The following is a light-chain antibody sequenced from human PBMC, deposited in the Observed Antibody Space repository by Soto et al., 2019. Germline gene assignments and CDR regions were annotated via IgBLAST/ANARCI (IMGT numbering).Light chain of an antibody. CDR2: VAS. V-gene: IGKV1-39*01. Sequence: DIQMTQSPSSLSASVGDRIIITCRASQNINTYLNWYQQKPGKAPNLLIYVASSLQSGVPPRFSGSGSGTDFTLTISSLLPEDFATYYCQQSSTIPLTFGQGTRLEIK. CDR3: QQSSTIPLT. CDR1: QNINTY. J-gene: IGKJ5*01.